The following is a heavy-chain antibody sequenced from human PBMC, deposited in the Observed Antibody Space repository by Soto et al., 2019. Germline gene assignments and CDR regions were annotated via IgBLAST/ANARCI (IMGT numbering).Heavy chain of an antibody. CDR2: ISGSGDRT. J-gene: IGHJ4*02. D-gene: IGHD3-22*01. V-gene: IGHV3-23*01. Sequence: VQLLESGGGLVQPGGSLRLPCAASGITISNYPMSWVRQAPGKGLDWVSGISGSGDRTYYADSAKGRFTISKDISKNSLSLQLDSLGVEDTAVYFCVKDDGGYPSTAPHWGQGTLVTVSS. CDR1: GITISNYP. CDR3: VKDDGGYPSTAPH.